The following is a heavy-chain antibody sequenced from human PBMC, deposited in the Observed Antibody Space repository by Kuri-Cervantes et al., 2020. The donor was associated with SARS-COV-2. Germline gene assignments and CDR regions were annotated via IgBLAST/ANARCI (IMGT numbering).Heavy chain of an antibody. CDR3: ARERGSSSSGWSVHYYYYMDV. Sequence: SVKVSCKASGGTFSSYAISWVRQAPGQGLEWMGGIIPIFGTANYAQKFQGRVTITTDESTSTAYMELSSLRSEDTAVYYCARERGSSSSGWSVHYYYYMDVWGKGTTVTVSS. CDR2: IIPIFGTA. J-gene: IGHJ6*03. V-gene: IGHV1-69*05. CDR1: GGTFSSYA. D-gene: IGHD6-6*01.